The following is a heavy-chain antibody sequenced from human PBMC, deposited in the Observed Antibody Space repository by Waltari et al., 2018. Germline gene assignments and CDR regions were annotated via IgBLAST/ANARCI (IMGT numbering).Heavy chain of an antibody. CDR1: GYTFTSYG. V-gene: IGHV1-18*01. J-gene: IGHJ6*02. Sequence: QVQLVQSGAEVKKPGASVKVSCKASGYTFTSYGISWVRQALGQGLEWMGWISAYNGNTNYAQKLQGRVTMTTDTSTSTAYMELRSLRSDDTAVYYCARVKILSGLGGYYYYGMDVWGQGTTVTVSS. CDR2: ISAYNGNT. D-gene: IGHD2-15*01. CDR3: ARVKILSGLGGYYYYGMDV.